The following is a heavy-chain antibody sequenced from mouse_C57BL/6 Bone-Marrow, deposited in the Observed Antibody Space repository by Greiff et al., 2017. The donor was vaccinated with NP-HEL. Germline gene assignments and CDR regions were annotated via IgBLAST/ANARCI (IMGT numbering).Heavy chain of an antibody. CDR3: ARELAHFDY. Sequence: VQLQQPGAELVMPGASVKLSCKASGYTFTSYWMHWVKQRPGQGLEWIGEIDPSDSYTNYNQKFKGKSTLTVAKSSSTAYMQLSSLTSEDSAVYYCARELAHFDYWGQGTTLTVSS. V-gene: IGHV1-69*01. CDR2: IDPSDSYT. CDR1: GYTFTSYW. D-gene: IGHD4-1*01. J-gene: IGHJ2*01.